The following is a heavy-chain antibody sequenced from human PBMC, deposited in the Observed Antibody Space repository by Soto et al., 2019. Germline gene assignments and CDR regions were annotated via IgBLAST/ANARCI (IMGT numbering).Heavy chain of an antibody. Sequence: TLSLTCVISGDSVSSNSAAWNWIRQSPSRGLEWLGRTYYRSKWYNDYAVSVKSRITINPDTSKNQFSLQLNSVTPEDTAVYYCAYNYYGSGYSLGPYYGMDVWGQGTTVTVSS. V-gene: IGHV6-1*01. CDR3: AYNYYGSGYSLGPYYGMDV. J-gene: IGHJ6*02. D-gene: IGHD3-10*01. CDR2: TYYRSKWYN. CDR1: GDSVSSNSAA.